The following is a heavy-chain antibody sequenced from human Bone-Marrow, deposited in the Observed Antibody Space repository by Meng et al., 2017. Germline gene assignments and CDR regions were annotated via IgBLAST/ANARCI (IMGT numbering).Heavy chain of an antibody. V-gene: IGHV3-15*01. CDR1: GFRVTDAW. D-gene: IGHD6-13*01. CDR3: ATGAAAADH. Sequence: GESLKISCVASGFRVTDAWMSWVRQAPGKGLEWVGRINSNSDGGTTDYAAPVKGRFTISRDDSKNTLYLQMNSLITEDTAVYFCATGAAAADHWGQGTVVTVSS. J-gene: IGHJ4*02. CDR2: INSNSDGGTT.